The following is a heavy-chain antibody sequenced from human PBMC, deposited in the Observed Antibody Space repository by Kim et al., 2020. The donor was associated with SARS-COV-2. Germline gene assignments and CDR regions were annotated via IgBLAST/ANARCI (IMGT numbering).Heavy chain of an antibody. CDR2: RT. CDR3: AKDLNLGFDS. Sequence: RTYYADSGKGRFTIARDNSKNTLFLRMNSLRADDTAMYYCAKDLNLGFDSWGQGTLVTVSA. V-gene: IGHV3-23*01. D-gene: IGHD7-27*01. J-gene: IGHJ4*02.